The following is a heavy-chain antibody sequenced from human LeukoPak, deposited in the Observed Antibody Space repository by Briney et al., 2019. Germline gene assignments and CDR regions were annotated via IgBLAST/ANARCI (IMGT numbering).Heavy chain of an antibody. V-gene: IGHV3-30*14. J-gene: IGHJ4*02. CDR2: ISYDGSNK. CDR3: ASRSGGDYPYFDY. Sequence: GGSLRLSCAASGFTFSSYAMHWVRQAPGKGLEWVAVISYDGSNKYYADSVKGRFTISRDNSKNTLYLQMNSLRVEDTALYYCASRSGGDYPYFDYWGQGTLVTVSS. CDR1: GFTFSSYA. D-gene: IGHD4-17*01.